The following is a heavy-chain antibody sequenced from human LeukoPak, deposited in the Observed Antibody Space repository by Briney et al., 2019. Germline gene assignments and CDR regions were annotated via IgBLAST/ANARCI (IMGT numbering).Heavy chain of an antibody. CDR3: ARGRDYDILTGPAAFDI. CDR2: IIHMVST. V-gene: IGHV4-34*01. D-gene: IGHD3-9*01. J-gene: IGHJ3*02. Sequence: SESLRLTYAVYGGSFSGYYWSWSREPPPRGRGCGVEIIHMVSTNYNPYLQSRVNISVDTSKNQCSLKLSSVTAEDTAVYYCARGRDYDILTGPAAFDIWGQGTLVTVSS. CDR1: GGSFSGYY.